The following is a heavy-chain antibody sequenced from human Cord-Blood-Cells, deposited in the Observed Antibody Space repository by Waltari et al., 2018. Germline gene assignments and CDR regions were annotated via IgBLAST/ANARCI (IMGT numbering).Heavy chain of an antibody. CDR2: IIPILGIA. CDR1: GVTFSSYA. J-gene: IGHJ3*02. V-gene: IGHV1-69*04. Sequence: QVQLVQSGAEVKKPGSSVKVSCKASGVTFSSYANSRVRQAPGQGLEWMGGIIPILGIANYAQKFQGRVTITADESTSTAYMELSSLRSEDTAVYYCARLNRGSYYAFDIWGQGTMVTVSS. D-gene: IGHD1-26*01. CDR3: ARLNRGSYYAFDI.